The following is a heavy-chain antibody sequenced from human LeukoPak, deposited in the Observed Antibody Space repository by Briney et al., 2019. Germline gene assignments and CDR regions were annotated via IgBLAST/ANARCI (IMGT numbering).Heavy chain of an antibody. CDR2: IKQDGSEK. V-gene: IGHV3-7*01. CDR3: ASWSSV. Sequence: QPGGSQRLSCAASGFIFSNYWMYWVRQAPGKGLEWVANIKQDGSEKYYVDSVRGRFTISRDNAKNSLYLQMNSLRGEDTGIYYCASWSSVWGKGTTVTVSS. CDR1: GFIFSNYW. D-gene: IGHD2-8*02. J-gene: IGHJ6*04.